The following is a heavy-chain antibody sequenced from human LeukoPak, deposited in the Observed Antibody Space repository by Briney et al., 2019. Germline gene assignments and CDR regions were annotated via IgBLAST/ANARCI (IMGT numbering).Heavy chain of an antibody. Sequence: PGGSLRLSCTASGFTFSSYAMSWVRQAPGKGLEWVSAISGSGGSTYYADSVKGRFTISRDNSKNTLYLQMNSLRAEDTAVYYCAKGSEWELGHFDYWGQGTLVTVSS. CDR1: GFTFSSYA. CDR2: ISGSGGST. J-gene: IGHJ4*02. CDR3: AKGSEWELGHFDY. D-gene: IGHD1-26*01. V-gene: IGHV3-23*01.